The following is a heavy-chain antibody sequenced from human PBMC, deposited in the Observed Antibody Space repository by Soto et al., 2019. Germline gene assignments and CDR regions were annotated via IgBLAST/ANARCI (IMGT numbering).Heavy chain of an antibody. V-gene: IGHV3-11*05. CDR3: ARRRPTGYHNY. J-gene: IGHJ4*02. CDR1: GFPFSDYY. D-gene: IGHD3-16*02. Sequence: QVQLVESGGDLVKPGGSLRLSCADSGFPFSDYYMSWIRQAPGKGLELVSSIGSSSSYTNYADSVKGRFTISRDNAKNSLYLQMNSLRAEDTAVYYCARRRPTGYHNYWGQGTLVTVSA. CDR2: IGSSSSYT.